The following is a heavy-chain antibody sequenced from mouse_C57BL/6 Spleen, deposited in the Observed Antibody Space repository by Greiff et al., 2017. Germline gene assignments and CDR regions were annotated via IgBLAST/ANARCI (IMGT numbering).Heavy chain of an antibody. J-gene: IGHJ1*03. CDR3: TTRTTVVERYFDY. CDR2: IDPEDGDT. CDR1: GFTITGYY. Sequence: VQLQQPGAELVRPGASVKLSCTASGFTITGYYMHWVKQRPEQGLEWIGRIDPEDGDTDYDPKFQGKATLTADTSSNTAYLQLSSLTSEDTAVYYGTTRTTVVERYFDYWGTGTTVTVSS. D-gene: IGHD1-1*01. V-gene: IGHV14-1*01.